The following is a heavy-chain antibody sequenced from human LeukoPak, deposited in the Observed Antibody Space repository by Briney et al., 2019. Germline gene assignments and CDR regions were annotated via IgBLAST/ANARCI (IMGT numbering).Heavy chain of an antibody. CDR2: ISYDGSNK. Sequence: GGSLRLSCAASGFTFSSYGMYWVRQAPGKGLEWVAVISYDGSNKYYADSVKGRFTISRDNSKNTLYLQMNSLRAEDTAVYYCARDQAYDSSGPYGRESFDYWGQGTLVTVSS. CDR1: GFTFSSYG. D-gene: IGHD3-22*01. V-gene: IGHV3-30*19. J-gene: IGHJ4*02. CDR3: ARDQAYDSSGPYGRESFDY.